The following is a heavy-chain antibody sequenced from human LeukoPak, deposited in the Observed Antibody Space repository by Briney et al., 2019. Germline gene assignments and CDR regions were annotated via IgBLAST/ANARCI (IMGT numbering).Heavy chain of an antibody. V-gene: IGHV3-21*01. CDR2: IGPTGTDR. J-gene: IGHJ4*02. Sequence: GGSLRLSCAASGFTFSSCGFNWVRQAPGKGLEWVSSIGPTGTDRYYADSVRGRFTISRDNAKNSMYLQMDSLRDEDTAVYYCATETNGRHYDYWGQGTLLTVSS. CDR1: GFTFSSCG. CDR3: ATETNGRHYDY. D-gene: IGHD1-14*01.